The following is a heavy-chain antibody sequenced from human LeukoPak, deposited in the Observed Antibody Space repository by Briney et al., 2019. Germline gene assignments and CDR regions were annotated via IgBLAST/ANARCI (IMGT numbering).Heavy chain of an antibody. CDR2: ITNNGGYT. CDR3: AGASPDGFYDY. CDR1: GFSLSSSA. V-gene: IGHV3-64*01. J-gene: IGHJ4*02. D-gene: IGHD3-22*01. Sequence: PGGSLRLSRAPSGFSLSSSAMHWVRQAPGKGLEYVSAITNNGGYTYYANSVKGRFTMSRDNSKNTLYLQMGSLRTEDTAVYYCAGASPDGFYDYWGQGTLVTVSS.